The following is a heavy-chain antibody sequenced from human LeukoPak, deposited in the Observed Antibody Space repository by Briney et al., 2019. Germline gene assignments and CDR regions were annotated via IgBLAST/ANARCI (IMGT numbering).Heavy chain of an antibody. Sequence: PGGSQRLSCAASGFTFSSYSMNWVRQAPGKGLEWVSYISSSSSTIYYADSVKGRFTISRDNAKNSLYLQMNSLRAEDTAVYYCARDRLGTGYYSDAFDIWGQGTMVTVSS. J-gene: IGHJ3*02. D-gene: IGHD3/OR15-3a*01. CDR1: GFTFSSYS. CDR3: ARDRLGTGYYSDAFDI. V-gene: IGHV3-48*04. CDR2: ISSSSSTI.